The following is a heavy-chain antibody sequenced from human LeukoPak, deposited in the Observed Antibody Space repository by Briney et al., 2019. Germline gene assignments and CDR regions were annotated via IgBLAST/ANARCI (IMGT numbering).Heavy chain of an antibody. CDR3: ARSSQEEAIVRPSDY. D-gene: IGHD2-15*01. J-gene: IGHJ4*02. CDR1: GYTFTNYH. CDR2: ISASSGNR. Sequence: ASLKLSCKASGYTFTNYHINWVRHAPGHGLECMGWISASSGNRNYAQKLQGRVTMTTDTSTTTAYMELRNLRSDDTAVYYCARSSQEEAIVRPSDYWGQGTLVTVSS. V-gene: IGHV1-18*04.